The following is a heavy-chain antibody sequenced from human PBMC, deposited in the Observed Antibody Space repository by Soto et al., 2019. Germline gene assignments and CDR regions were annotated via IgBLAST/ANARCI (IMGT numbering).Heavy chain of an antibody. CDR1: GGSFSGYY. D-gene: IGHD3-22*01. J-gene: IGHJ5*02. CDR2: INHSGST. Sequence: SETLSLTCAVYGGSFSGYYWSWIRQPPGKGLEWIGEINHSGSTYYNPSLKSRVTISVDTSKNQFSLKLSSVTAADTAVYYCARQGHYYDSSGTSWFDPWGQGTLVTVSS. V-gene: IGHV4-34*01. CDR3: ARQGHYYDSSGTSWFDP.